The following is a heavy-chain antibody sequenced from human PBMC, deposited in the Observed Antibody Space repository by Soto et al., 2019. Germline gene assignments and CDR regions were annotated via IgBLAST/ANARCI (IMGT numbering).Heavy chain of an antibody. D-gene: IGHD4-17*01. Sequence: QVQLVQSGAEVKKPGSSVKVSCKASGGTFSSYAISWVRQAPGQGLEWMGGIIPIFGTANYAQKFQGRVTITADESTSTAYMELSSLRSEDTAVYYCARGDYGDSAYYYYYYGMDVWGQGTMVTVSS. V-gene: IGHV1-69*12. CDR2: IIPIFGTA. J-gene: IGHJ6*02. CDR3: ARGDYGDSAYYYYYYGMDV. CDR1: GGTFSSYA.